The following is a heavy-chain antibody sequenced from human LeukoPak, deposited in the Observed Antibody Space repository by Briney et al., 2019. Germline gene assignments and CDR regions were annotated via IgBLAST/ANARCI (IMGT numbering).Heavy chain of an antibody. CDR3: ARVMHCSGGSCYNDAFDI. CDR1: GGSISSSNW. V-gene: IGHV4-4*02. Sequence: PSETLSLTCAVSGGSISSSNWWSWVRRPPGKGLEWIGEIYHSGSTNYNPSLKSRVTISVDKSKNQFSLKLSSVTAADTAVYYCARVMHCSGGSCYNDAFDIWGQGTMVTVSS. J-gene: IGHJ3*02. D-gene: IGHD2-15*01. CDR2: IYHSGST.